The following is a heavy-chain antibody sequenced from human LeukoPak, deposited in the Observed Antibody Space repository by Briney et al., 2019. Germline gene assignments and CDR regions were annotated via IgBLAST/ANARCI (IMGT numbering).Heavy chain of an antibody. D-gene: IGHD1-26*01. CDR3: TRDSGGATIFDY. Sequence: GRSLRLSCTASGFTFGDYAMSWVRQAPGKGLEWVGFIRSKAYGGTTEYAASVKGRFTISRDDSKSIAYLQMNSMTTEDTAVYYCTRDSGGATIFDYWGQGTLVTVSS. V-gene: IGHV3-49*04. CDR1: GFTFGDYA. CDR2: IRSKAYGGTT. J-gene: IGHJ4*02.